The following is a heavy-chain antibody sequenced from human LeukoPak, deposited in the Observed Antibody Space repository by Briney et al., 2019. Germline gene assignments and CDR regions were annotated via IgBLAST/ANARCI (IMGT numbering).Heavy chain of an antibody. D-gene: IGHD3-9*01. J-gene: IGHJ3*02. CDR1: GDSISTSNSY. Sequence: SETLSLTCTVSGDSISTSNSYWGWIRQPPGKGLEWIVRIYTSGSTNYNPSLKSRITMSVDTSKNQFSLKLSSVTAADTAVYYCARVTRDILTGYRRKGAFDIWGQGTMVTVSS. CDR3: ARVTRDILTGYRRKGAFDI. CDR2: IYTSGST. V-gene: IGHV4-39*07.